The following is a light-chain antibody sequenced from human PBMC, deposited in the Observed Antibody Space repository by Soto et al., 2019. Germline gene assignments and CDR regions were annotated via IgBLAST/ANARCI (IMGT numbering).Light chain of an antibody. CDR1: QSVSSSY. CDR3: QQYGSSPT. J-gene: IGKJ1*01. Sequence: ELVLTQSPGTLSLSPGERATLSCRASQSVSSSYLAWYQQKPGQAPRLLIYGASSRATGIPDRFSGSGSGTDFTLPISRLEPEDFTVYYCQQYGSSPTFGHGTKVEIK. V-gene: IGKV3-20*01. CDR2: GAS.